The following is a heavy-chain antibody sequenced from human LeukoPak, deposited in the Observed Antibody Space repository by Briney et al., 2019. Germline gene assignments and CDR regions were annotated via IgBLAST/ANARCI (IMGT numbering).Heavy chain of an antibody. Sequence: ASVKVSCKASGGTLSTYAINWVRQAPGQGLEWMGRIIPILGTATHAQNFQGRVTITTDESTNTAYMELSSLRSEDSAVYYCATYTKDFGDRPRWFDPWGQGTLVTVSS. J-gene: IGHJ5*02. D-gene: IGHD4/OR15-4a*01. CDR1: GGTLSTYA. CDR3: ATYTKDFGDRPRWFDP. V-gene: IGHV1-69*11. CDR2: IIPILGTA.